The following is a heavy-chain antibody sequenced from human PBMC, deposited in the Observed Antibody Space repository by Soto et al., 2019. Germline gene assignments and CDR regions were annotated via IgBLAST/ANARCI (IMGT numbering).Heavy chain of an antibody. V-gene: IGHV4-34*01. Sequence: PSETLSLTCAVYGGSFSGYYWSWIRQPPGKGLEWIGEINHSGSTNYNPSLKSRVTISVDTSKNQFSLKLSSVTAADTAVYYFAREPLYYYDSSGYYTDAYWGQGTLVTVSS. CDR2: INHSGST. D-gene: IGHD3-22*01. J-gene: IGHJ4*02. CDR3: AREPLYYYDSSGYYTDAY. CDR1: GGSFSGYY.